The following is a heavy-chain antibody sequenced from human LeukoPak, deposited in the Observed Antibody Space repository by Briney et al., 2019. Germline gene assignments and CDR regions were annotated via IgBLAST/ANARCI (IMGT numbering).Heavy chain of an antibody. CDR3: PEGAGYSGYVYLDY. Sequence: PGGSLRLSCAASGFTFSSYAMSWVRQAPGKGLEWVSAISGSGGSTYYADSVKGRFTISRDNSKNTLYLQMNSLRAEDTAVYYCPEGAGYSGYVYLDYWGQGTLVTVSS. J-gene: IGHJ4*02. V-gene: IGHV3-23*01. D-gene: IGHD5-12*01. CDR1: GFTFSSYA. CDR2: ISGSGGST.